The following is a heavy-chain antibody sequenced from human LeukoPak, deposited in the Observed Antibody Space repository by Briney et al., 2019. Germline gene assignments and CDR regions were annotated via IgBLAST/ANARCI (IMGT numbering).Heavy chain of an antibody. D-gene: IGHD3-9*01. CDR2: INHSGST. V-gene: IGHV4-34*01. J-gene: IGHJ5*02. CDR1: GGSFSGYY. CDR3: ARLRRYFDWLLFGWFDP. Sequence: SETLALTSAVHGGSFSGYYWSSIRQPPRNGLAWIGEINHSGSTNYNPSLKSRVTISVDTSKNQFSLKLSSVTAADTAVYYCARLRRYFDWLLFGWFDPWGQGTLVTVSS.